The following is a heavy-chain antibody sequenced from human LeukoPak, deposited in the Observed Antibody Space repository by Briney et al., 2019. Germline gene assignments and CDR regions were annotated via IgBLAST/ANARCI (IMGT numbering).Heavy chain of an antibody. CDR2: TYYRSKWYN. V-gene: IGHV6-1*01. CDR3: ARVGDYGDYHPFDY. D-gene: IGHD4-17*01. J-gene: IGHJ4*02. CDR1: GDSVSSNSAA. Sequence: SQTLSLTCAISGDSVSSNSAAWNWIRQSPSRGLEWLGRTYYRSKWYNDYAVSVKSRMTINPDTSKNQFSLQLNSVTPEDTAVYYCARVGDYGDYHPFDYWGQGTLVTVSS.